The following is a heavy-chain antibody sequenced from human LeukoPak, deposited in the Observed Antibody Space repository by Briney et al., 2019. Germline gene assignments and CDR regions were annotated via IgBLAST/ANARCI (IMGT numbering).Heavy chain of an antibody. CDR1: GFTFSSYA. J-gene: IGHJ6*02. CDR2: ISGSGGST. CDR3: AKDNAVAGRLKNYYYYGMDV. Sequence: GGSLRLSCAASGFTFSSYAMSWVRQAPGKGLEWVSAISGSGGSTYYADSVKGRFTISRDNSKNTLYLQMNSLRAEDTALYYCAKDNAVAGRLKNYYYYGMDVWGQGTTVTVSS. V-gene: IGHV3-23*01. D-gene: IGHD4-23*01.